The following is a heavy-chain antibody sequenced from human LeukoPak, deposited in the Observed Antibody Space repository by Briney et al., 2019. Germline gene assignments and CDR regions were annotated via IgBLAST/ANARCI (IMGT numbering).Heavy chain of an antibody. Sequence: ASVKVSCKASGYTFTGYYMHWVRQAPGQGLEWMGWINPNSGGTNYAQKFQGRVTMTRDTSISTAYMELSRLRSDDTAVYYCATQPYDYGDHRFDYWGQGTLVTVSS. CDR3: ATQPYDYGDHRFDY. D-gene: IGHD4-17*01. CDR2: INPNSGGT. CDR1: GYTFTGYY. J-gene: IGHJ4*02. V-gene: IGHV1-2*02.